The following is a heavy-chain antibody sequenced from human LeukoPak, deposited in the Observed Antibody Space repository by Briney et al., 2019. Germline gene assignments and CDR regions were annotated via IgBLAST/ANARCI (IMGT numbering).Heavy chain of an antibody. CDR2: INPNSGGT. V-gene: IGHV1-2*02. CDR3: ARKGRDQLLPGDY. D-gene: IGHD2-2*01. CDR1: GYTFTGYY. Sequence: RRASVKVSCKASGYTFTGYYMHWVRQAPGQGLEWMGWINPNSGGTNYAQKFQGRVTMTRDTSISTAYMELSRLRSDDTAVYYCARKGRDQLLPGDYWGQGTLVTVSS. J-gene: IGHJ4*02.